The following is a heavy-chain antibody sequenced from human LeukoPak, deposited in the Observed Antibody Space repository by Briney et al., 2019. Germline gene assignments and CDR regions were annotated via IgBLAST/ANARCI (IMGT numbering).Heavy chain of an antibody. D-gene: IGHD6-13*01. V-gene: IGHV1-18*01. J-gene: IGHJ1*01. CDR3: ARDLRGRYSSGWSTSVPSFQH. CDR2: ISAYNGNT. Sequence: ASVKVSCKASGYTFTSYGISWVRQAPGQGLEWMGWISAYNGNTNYAQKLQGRVTMTTDASTSTAYMELRSLRSDDTAVYYCARDLRGRYSSGWSTSVPSFQHWGQGTLVTVSS. CDR1: GYTFTSYG.